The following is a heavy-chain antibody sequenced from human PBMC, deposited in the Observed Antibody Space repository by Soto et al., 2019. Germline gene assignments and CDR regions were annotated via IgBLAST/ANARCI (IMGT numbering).Heavy chain of an antibody. CDR1: GFTFSTYS. Sequence: GGSLRLSCRASGFTFSTYSMTWVRQAPGKGLEWVSYISRSSNVYYADSVKGRFTISRDNAKNSLYLQMNSLRDEGTAVYYCARPWNVWGQGTTVTVSS. D-gene: IGHD1-1*01. V-gene: IGHV3-48*02. J-gene: IGHJ6*02. CDR2: ISRSSNV. CDR3: ARPWNV.